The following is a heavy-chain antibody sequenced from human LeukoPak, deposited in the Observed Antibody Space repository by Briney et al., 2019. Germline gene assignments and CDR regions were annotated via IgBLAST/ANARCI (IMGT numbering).Heavy chain of an antibody. J-gene: IGHJ4*02. D-gene: IGHD6-6*01. CDR3: ARAAYSSSYAAGY. Sequence: SVKVSCKASGGTFSTYAISWVRQAPGQGLEWMGGIIPIFGTANYAQKFQGRVTITADESTSTAYMELSSLRSEDTAVYYCARAAYSSSYAAGYWSQGTLVTVSS. CDR1: GGTFSTYA. V-gene: IGHV1-69*13. CDR2: IIPIFGTA.